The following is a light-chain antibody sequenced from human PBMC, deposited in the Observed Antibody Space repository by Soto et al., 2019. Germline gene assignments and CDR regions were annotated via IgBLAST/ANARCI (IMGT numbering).Light chain of an antibody. Sequence: DIQMTQSPSTLSASVGDTVTITCRASQSISAWLAWYQQKPGKAPKLLIYKASSLESGDPSRFSGSGSGTEFTLTISSLQPDDFATYYCQQYNNYGSWTFGQGTKVEIK. V-gene: IGKV1-5*03. J-gene: IGKJ1*01. CDR1: QSISAW. CDR2: KAS. CDR3: QQYNNYGSWT.